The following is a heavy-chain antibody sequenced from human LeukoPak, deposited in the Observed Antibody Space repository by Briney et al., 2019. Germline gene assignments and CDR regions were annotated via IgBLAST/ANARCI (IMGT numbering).Heavy chain of an antibody. D-gene: IGHD3-10*02. CDR3: AELGITMIGGV. V-gene: IGHV3-48*01. CDR2: ISSTSSTI. CDR1: GFTFSDYG. J-gene: IGHJ6*04. Sequence: GGSLRLSCAASGFTFSDYGMNWVRQAPGKGLEWLSHISSTSSTIKSADSVKGRFTIPRDNAKNSVYLQMNSLRAEDTAVYYCAELGITMIGGVWGKGTTVTISS.